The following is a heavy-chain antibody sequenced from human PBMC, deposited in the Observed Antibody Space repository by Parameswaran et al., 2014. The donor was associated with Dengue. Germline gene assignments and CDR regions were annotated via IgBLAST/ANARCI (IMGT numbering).Heavy chain of an antibody. V-gene: IGHV4-39*01. CDR2: IYYSGST. J-gene: IGHJ3*02. D-gene: IGHD2-21*01. CDR3: ARHEAGGEDAFDI. Sequence: WIRQPPGKGLEWIGSIYYSGSTYYNPSLKSRVTISVDTSKNQFSLKLSSVTAADTAVYYCARHEAGGEDAFDIWGQGTMVTVSS.